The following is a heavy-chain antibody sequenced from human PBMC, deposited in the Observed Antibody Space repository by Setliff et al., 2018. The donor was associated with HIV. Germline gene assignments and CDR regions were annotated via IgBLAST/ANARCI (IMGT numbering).Heavy chain of an antibody. D-gene: IGHD1-26*01. J-gene: IGHJ4*02. V-gene: IGHV4-30-4*08. Sequence: PSETLSLTCTVSGGSISSGDYYWSWIRQPPGKGLEWIGYIYYSGSTYYNPSLKSRVTISVDTSKNQFSLKLSSVTAADTAVYYCARGDTRNYYGGDYFDYWGQGSLVTVSS. CDR2: IYYSGST. CDR1: GGSISSGDYY. CDR3: ARGDTRNYYGGDYFDY.